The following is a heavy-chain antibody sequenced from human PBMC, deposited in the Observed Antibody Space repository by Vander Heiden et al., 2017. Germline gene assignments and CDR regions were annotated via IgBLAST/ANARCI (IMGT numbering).Heavy chain of an antibody. CDR1: GFTFDEHT. V-gene: IGHV3-43*01. CDR2: IGWDGDGT. D-gene: IGHD1-26*01. CDR3: AKDKGEESFFDS. J-gene: IGHJ4*02. Sequence: EVELVESGGVVVQPGGSLRLSCVASGFTFDEHTMHWVRQAPGKGLEWVALIGWDGDGTYYADSVKGRFTISRDNTKTSVFLQMNRLRTEDTGLYYCAKDKGEESFFDSWGQGTLVTVS.